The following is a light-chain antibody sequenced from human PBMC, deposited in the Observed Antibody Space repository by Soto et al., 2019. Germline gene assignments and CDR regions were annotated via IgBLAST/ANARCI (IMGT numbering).Light chain of an antibody. CDR2: EAS. Sequence: EIVLTQSPATLSLFPGERATLSCRASQSVRAYLAWYQQKPGQAPRLLIYEASNRATGIPARFSGSGSGADFTLTISSLEPEDFALYYCQQHINWPLTFGGGTKVDIK. V-gene: IGKV3-11*01. J-gene: IGKJ4*01. CDR3: QQHINWPLT. CDR1: QSVRAY.